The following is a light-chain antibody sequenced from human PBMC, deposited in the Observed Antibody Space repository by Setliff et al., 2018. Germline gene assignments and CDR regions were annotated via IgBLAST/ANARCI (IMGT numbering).Light chain of an antibody. V-gene: IGLV2-11*01. CDR1: SSDVGGYNY. CDR3: CSYAGSYTFYV. CDR2: EVS. J-gene: IGLJ1*01. Sequence: QSVLAQPRSVSGSPGQSVTISCTGTSSDVGGYNYVSWYQQHPGKAPKLMIYEVSKRPSGVPDRFSGSKSGNTASLIISGLQAEDEADYYCCSYAGSYTFYVFGTGTKATVL.